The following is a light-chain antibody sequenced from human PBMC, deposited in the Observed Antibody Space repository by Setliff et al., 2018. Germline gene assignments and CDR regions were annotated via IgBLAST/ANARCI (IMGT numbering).Light chain of an antibody. CDR3: AAWDDSLNGSYV. V-gene: IGLV1-44*01. Sequence: QSVLAQPPSASGTPGQRITISCSGSSSNIGGNTVNWYQHLPGTAPKLLIYSNNDRPSGVSNRFSGSKSGTSASLTISGLQSEDEGDYYCAAWDDSLNGSYVFGSGTKVTV. CDR1: SSNIGGNT. J-gene: IGLJ1*01. CDR2: SNN.